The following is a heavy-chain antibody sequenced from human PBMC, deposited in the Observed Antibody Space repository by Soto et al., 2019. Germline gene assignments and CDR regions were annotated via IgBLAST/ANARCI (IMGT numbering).Heavy chain of an antibody. CDR1: GGSISSYY. Sequence: QVQLQESGPGLVKPSETLSLTCTVSGGSISSYYCSWIRQPAATGLEWIGRIYTSGSANYNPSLTSRVTHSVVTSKTQFSLMLSSVTAADTAVYYCSIQPAVAATGRAFDIWGHGTIVPVSS. CDR2: IYTSGSA. J-gene: IGHJ3*02. V-gene: IGHV4-4*07. CDR3: SIQPAVAATGRAFDI. D-gene: IGHD6-19*01.